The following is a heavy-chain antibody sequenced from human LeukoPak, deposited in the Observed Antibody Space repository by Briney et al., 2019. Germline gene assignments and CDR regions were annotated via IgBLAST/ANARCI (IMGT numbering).Heavy chain of an antibody. CDR3: AGAAGLGNYLIDY. CDR1: GFSFSGDA. D-gene: IGHD3-16*01. Sequence: GGSLRLSRAASGFSFSGDAIHWVRQAPGKGLEWVALIWSDGSQTKYAGSVKGRFTVSRDNSKNTAFLQMSGLTVEDTAVYYCAGAAGLGNYLIDYWGQGTLVTVSS. CDR2: IWSDGSQT. V-gene: IGHV3-33*01. J-gene: IGHJ4*02.